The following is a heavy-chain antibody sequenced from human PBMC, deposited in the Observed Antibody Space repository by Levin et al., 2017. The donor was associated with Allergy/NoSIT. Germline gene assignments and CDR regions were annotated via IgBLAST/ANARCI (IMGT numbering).Heavy chain of an antibody. Sequence: PGGSLRLSCSVSGDSIINTNYYWGWIRQPPGKRLEWIGSMDYSGITYYNPSLESRVTMSVDTSKSQFSLNLRSVTVADTAVYYCARHGYYYVSGTLESFQHWGQGTLVIVSS. V-gene: IGHV4-39*01. CDR1: GDSIINTNYY. CDR3: ARHGYYYVSGTLESFQH. D-gene: IGHD3-10*01. J-gene: IGHJ1*01. CDR2: MDYSGIT.